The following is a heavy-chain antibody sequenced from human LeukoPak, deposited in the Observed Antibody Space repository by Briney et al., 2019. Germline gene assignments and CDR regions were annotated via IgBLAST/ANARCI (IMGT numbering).Heavy chain of an antibody. D-gene: IGHD4-23*01. Sequence: ASETLSLTCAVYGGSFSGYYWSWIRQPPGKGLEWTGEINHSGSTNYNPSLKSRVTISVDTSKNQFSLKLSSVTAADTAVYYCARGVGDYGRNAFDIWGQGTMVTVSS. V-gene: IGHV4-34*01. J-gene: IGHJ3*02. CDR3: ARGVGDYGRNAFDI. CDR1: GGSFSGYY. CDR2: INHSGST.